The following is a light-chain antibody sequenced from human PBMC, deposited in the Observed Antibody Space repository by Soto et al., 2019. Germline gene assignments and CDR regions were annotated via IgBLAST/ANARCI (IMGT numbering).Light chain of an antibody. V-gene: IGKV3-15*01. Sequence: EIVMTQSPATLSVSPGERATLSCRASQSISSNLAWYQQKPGQAPRFLIYGASTRATGIPARFSGSGSGTEFTLTISSLQSEDFAVYYCQQYEKWPLTFGPGTKVDIK. J-gene: IGKJ3*01. CDR3: QQYEKWPLT. CDR2: GAS. CDR1: QSISSN.